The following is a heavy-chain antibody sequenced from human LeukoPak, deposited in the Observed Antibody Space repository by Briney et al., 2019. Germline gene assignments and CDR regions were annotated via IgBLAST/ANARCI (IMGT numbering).Heavy chain of an antibody. J-gene: IGHJ4*02. CDR1: GFTFSSYA. Sequence: GGSLRLSCAASGFTFSSYAMHWVRQAPGKGLEYVSAISSNGGSTYYANSVKGRFTISRDNSKNTLYLQMGSLRAEDTAVYYCARSLGSSGYQDYWGQGTLVTVSS. CDR2: ISSNGGST. V-gene: IGHV3-64*01. D-gene: IGHD3-22*01. CDR3: ARSLGSSGYQDY.